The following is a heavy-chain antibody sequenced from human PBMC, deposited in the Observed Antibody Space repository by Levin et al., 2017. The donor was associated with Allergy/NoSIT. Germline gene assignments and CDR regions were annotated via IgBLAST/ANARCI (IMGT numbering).Heavy chain of an antibody. D-gene: IGHD3-10*01. V-gene: IGHV3-7*01. J-gene: IGHJ4*02. CDR3: ARAYSGSFDY. CDR1: GFTFSNFW. Sequence: PGGSLRLSCVASGFTFSNFWMTWVRQAPGKGLEWVANINQDGSGKYYVDSVRGRFTISRDDAKNSLYLQMVSLRAEDTAIYYCARAYSGSFDYWGQGTLVTMSS. CDR2: INQDGSGK.